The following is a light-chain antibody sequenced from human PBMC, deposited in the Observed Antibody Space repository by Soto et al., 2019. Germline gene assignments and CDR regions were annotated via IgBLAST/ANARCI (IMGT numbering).Light chain of an antibody. J-gene: IGKJ2*01. CDR3: QQQGISPHT. V-gene: IGKV3-20*01. CDR1: QSVSSSD. CDR2: GAS. Sequence: EIVLTQSPGTLSLSPGERATLSCRASQSVSSSDLAWYQHKPGQAPRLLIYGASSRATGIPDRFSGSGSGIDFTLTTIRLEPDEFSVYYCQQQGISPHTVGQETKLEIK.